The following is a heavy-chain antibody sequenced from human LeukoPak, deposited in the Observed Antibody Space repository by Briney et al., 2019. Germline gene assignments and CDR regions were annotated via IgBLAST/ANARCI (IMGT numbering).Heavy chain of an antibody. CDR3: ARHDWFDP. V-gene: IGHV3-30*14. D-gene: IGHD3-3*01. J-gene: IGHJ5*02. Sequence: GGSLRLSCAASGFTFSSYAMHWVRQAPGKGLEWVAVISYDGSNKNYADSVKGRFTISRDNSKNTLYLQMNSLRAEDTAVYYCARHDWFDPWGQGTLVTVSS. CDR1: GFTFSSYA. CDR2: ISYDGSNK.